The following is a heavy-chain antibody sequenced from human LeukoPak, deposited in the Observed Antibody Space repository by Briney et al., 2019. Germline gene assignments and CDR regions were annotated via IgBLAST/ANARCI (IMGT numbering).Heavy chain of an antibody. CDR2: ISYDWSNK. V-gene: IGHV3-30-3*01. J-gene: IGHJ4*02. CDR3: ARGSPPDY. Sequence: PGKSLRLSCAASGLTFSGYAMYCVRQAPGKGLEWGAVISYDWSNKYYADSVNGQFTISSDKSKNTLYLQMNSLRTEDKAVYYCARGSPPDYWGQGTLVTVSS. CDR1: GLTFSGYA.